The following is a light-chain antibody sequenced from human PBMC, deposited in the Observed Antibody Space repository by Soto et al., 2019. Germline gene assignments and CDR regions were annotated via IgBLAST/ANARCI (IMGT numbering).Light chain of an antibody. V-gene: IGKV1-39*01. CDR1: QSISSH. CDR2: AAS. J-gene: IGKJ2*01. Sequence: DIQMTQSPSSLSAFVGDRVTVTCRASQSISSHLNWYQQKPGKAPKLLIYAASSLQSGIPSRFSGSGSGTDFTLTIISLQPEDFSTYYCQQSYSTPYTFGQGTKLEIK. CDR3: QQSYSTPYT.